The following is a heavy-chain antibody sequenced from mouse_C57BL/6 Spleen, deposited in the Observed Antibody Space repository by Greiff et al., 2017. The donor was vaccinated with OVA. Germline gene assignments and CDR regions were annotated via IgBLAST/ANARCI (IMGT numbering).Heavy chain of an antibody. CDR3: ARWELYGSSWGDY. D-gene: IGHD1-1*01. Sequence: QVQLQQSGAELVKPGASVKMSCKASGYTFTSYWITWVKQRPGQGLEWIGDIYPGSGSTNYNEKFKSKATLTVDTSSSTAYMQLSSLTSEDSAVYYCARWELYGSSWGDYWGKGTTLTVSS. J-gene: IGHJ2*01. CDR1: GYTFTSYW. V-gene: IGHV1-55*01. CDR2: IYPGSGST.